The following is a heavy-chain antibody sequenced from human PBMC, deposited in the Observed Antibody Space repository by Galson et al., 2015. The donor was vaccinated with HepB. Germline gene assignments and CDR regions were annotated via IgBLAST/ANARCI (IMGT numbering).Heavy chain of an antibody. CDR1: GYTFTSYY. CDR3: ARVGGSYGGLLPLFDY. V-gene: IGHV1-46*03. J-gene: IGHJ4*02. D-gene: IGHD4-23*01. CDR2: INPSGGST. Sequence: SVKVSCKASGYTFTSYYMHWVRQAPGRGLEWMGIINPSGGSTSYAQKFQGRVTMTRDTSTSTVYMELSSLRSEDTAVYYCARVGGSYGGLLPLFDYWGQGTLVTVTS.